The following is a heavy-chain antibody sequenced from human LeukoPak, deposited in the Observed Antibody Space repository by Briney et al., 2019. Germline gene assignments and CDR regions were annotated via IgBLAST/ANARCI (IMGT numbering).Heavy chain of an antibody. V-gene: IGHV4-59*11. Sequence: SETLSLTCTVSGGSISSHYWSWIRQPPGKGLEWIGYIYYSGSTNYNPSLKSRVTISVDTSKNQFSLKLSSVTAADTAVYYCARGMGYCSSTSCYYFDYWGQGTLVTVSS. CDR2: IYYSGST. CDR3: ARGMGYCSSTSCYYFDY. D-gene: IGHD2-2*01. CDR1: GGSISSHY. J-gene: IGHJ4*02.